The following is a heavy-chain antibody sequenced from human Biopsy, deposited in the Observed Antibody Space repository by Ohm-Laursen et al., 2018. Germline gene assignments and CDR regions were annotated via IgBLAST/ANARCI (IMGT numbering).Heavy chain of an antibody. D-gene: IGHD3-22*01. CDR2: VYYTWCP. Sequence: GTLSLTCTVSGDSISSYYWSWIRQPPGKGLVWIGYVYYTWCPDYNPSLQSRVTISVDTSKNHFSLRLRSVTPADTAIYYCSRDRGYYSDRTVPEYFDLWGRGTLVTVSS. V-gene: IGHV4-59*01. CDR3: SRDRGYYSDRTVPEYFDL. CDR1: GDSISSYY. J-gene: IGHJ2*01.